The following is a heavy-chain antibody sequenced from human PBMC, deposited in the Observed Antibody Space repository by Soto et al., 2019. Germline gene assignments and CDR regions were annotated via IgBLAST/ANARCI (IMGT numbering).Heavy chain of an antibody. J-gene: IGHJ4*02. CDR1: DFSFTSHG. CDR2: ISLYNGNT. V-gene: IGHV1-18*04. Sequence: ASVKVSCKAYDFSFTSHGISWVRQAPGQGLEWMGWISLYNGNTNYAQQFQGRVTMTTDTSTSTAYMELSSLRSEDTAVYYCAREAAAGPYWGQGTLVTVSS. CDR3: AREAAAGPY. D-gene: IGHD6-13*01.